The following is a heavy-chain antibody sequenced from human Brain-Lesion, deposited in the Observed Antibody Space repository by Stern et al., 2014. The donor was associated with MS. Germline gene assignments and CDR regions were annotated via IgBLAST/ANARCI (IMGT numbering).Heavy chain of an antibody. D-gene: IGHD5-18*01. CDR1: GDSLSSSTFY. V-gene: IGHV4-39*01. CDR3: ARHQLGYGYAYLRY. Sequence: QLVESGPGLVKPSDTLSLTCSVSGDSLSSSTFYWGWIRQPPGKGPEWIGSVYYSGNTYYHPSLKSRVTISVATSKNPFSLRLPSVTAADTAVYYCARHQLGYGYAYLRYWGQGTLVTVSS. J-gene: IGHJ4*02. CDR2: VYYSGNT.